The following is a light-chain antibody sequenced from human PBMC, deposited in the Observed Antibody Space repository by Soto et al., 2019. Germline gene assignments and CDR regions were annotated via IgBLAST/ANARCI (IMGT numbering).Light chain of an antibody. CDR2: DAS. CDR1: QSISSW. V-gene: IGKV1-5*01. CDR3: QQYNSWWT. J-gene: IGKJ1*01. Sequence: DFQITQAPSTLFASVGDRFTITCQASQSISSWLAWYQQKPGKAPKLLIYDASSLESGVPSRLSGSVSGTEFTITISSMQPDDFATFYCQQYNSWWTFGQGTNVDMK.